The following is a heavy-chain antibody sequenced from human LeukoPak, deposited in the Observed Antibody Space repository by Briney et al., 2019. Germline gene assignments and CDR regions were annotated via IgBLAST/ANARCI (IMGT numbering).Heavy chain of an antibody. V-gene: IGHV1-69*04. J-gene: IGHJ6*02. Sequence: SVKVSCKASGGTFSSYAISWVRQAPGQGLEWMGRIIPILGIANYAQKFQGRVTITADKSTSTAYMELSSLRSEDTAVYYCARGSHVVGITGPYGMDVWGQGTTVTVSS. CDR3: ARGSHVVGITGPYGMDV. CDR2: IIPILGIA. D-gene: IGHD3-22*01. CDR1: GGTFSSYA.